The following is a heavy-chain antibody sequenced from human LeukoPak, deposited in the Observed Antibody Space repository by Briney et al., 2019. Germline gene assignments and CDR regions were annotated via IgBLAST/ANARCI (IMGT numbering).Heavy chain of an antibody. Sequence: GRSLRLSCGASGFTFSSYGMHWVRQAPGKGLEWVAVIWYDGSNKYYADSVKGRFTISRDNSTNTLYLQMNSLRAEDTAVYYCAREYPVDSSGWYRYYFDYWGQGTLVTVSS. V-gene: IGHV3-33*01. D-gene: IGHD6-19*01. CDR2: IWYDGSNK. CDR3: AREYPVDSSGWYRYYFDY. J-gene: IGHJ4*02. CDR1: GFTFSSYG.